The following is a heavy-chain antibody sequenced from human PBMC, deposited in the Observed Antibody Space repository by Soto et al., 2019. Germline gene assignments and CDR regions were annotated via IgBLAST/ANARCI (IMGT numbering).Heavy chain of an antibody. Sequence: EVRLLESGGGLVQLGGSLNLSCAASGFTFSSYALGWVRQAPGRGLGWVSAISGSGGSTYNADSVMGRFTISRDNSKSTLYLQMNSLRAEDTAVYYCARRGSGSYYDYWGQGTLVTVSS. D-gene: IGHD1-26*01. V-gene: IGHV3-23*01. J-gene: IGHJ4*02. CDR3: ARRGSGSYYDY. CDR1: GFTFSSYA. CDR2: ISGSGGST.